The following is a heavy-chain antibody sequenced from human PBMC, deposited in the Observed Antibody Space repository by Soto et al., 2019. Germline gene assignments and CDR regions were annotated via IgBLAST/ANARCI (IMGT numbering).Heavy chain of an antibody. CDR3: ARETRYDSGWFNFDY. D-gene: IGHD6-19*01. CDR2: IYYSGST. J-gene: IGHJ4*02. Sequence: SETLSLTCTVSGGPINSYYWSRIRQSPGKGLEWIGYIYYSGSTNYNPSLKSRVTMSVDTSKKQISLKLRSVTTADTALYYCARETRYDSGWFNFDYWGQGTLVTVSS. CDR1: GGPINSYY. V-gene: IGHV4-59*01.